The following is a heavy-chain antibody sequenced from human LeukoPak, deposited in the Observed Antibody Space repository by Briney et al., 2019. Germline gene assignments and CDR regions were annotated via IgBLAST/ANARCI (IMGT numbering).Heavy chain of an antibody. CDR1: GFTFRSYW. CDR2: IKSDGSST. Sequence: PGGPLRLSCAASGFTFRSYWMHWVRLPPGKGLVWVSRIKSDGSSTSYADLVKGRFTISRDNAKNTLYLQMNSLRAEDTAVYYCARRFRGAADAFDIWGQGTMVTVSS. V-gene: IGHV3-74*01. J-gene: IGHJ3*02. D-gene: IGHD3-16*01. CDR3: ARRFRGAADAFDI.